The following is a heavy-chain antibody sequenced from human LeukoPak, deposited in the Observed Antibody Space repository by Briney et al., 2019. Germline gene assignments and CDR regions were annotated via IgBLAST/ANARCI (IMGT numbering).Heavy chain of an antibody. J-gene: IGHJ5*02. CDR2: IYYSGST. V-gene: IGHV4-59*01. D-gene: IGHD6-19*01. Sequence: SETLSLTCTVSGGSISSYYWSWIRQPPGKGLEWIGYIYYSGSTNYNPSLKSRVTISVDTSKNQFSLKLSSVTAADTAVYYCARVWIAVAGGNWFDPWGQGILATVSS. CDR1: GGSISSYY. CDR3: ARVWIAVAGGNWFDP.